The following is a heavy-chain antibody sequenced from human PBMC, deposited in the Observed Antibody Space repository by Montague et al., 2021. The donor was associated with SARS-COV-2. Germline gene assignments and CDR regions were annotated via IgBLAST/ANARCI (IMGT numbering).Heavy chain of an antibody. J-gene: IGHJ6*02. D-gene: IGHD3-3*01. CDR2: IFQSGTT. CDR1: GYSISDGYY. V-gene: IGHV4-38-2*02. CDR3: AREHWENYYDFWSGTNLASDYPYYGMDV. Sequence: SETLSLTCTVSGYSISDGYYWVWIRQPPGKGLGWIGNIFQSGTTYYNPSLERRSTMSVDTSKNQFSLKLSSVTAADTAVYYCAREHWENYYDFWSGTNLASDYPYYGMDVWGQGTTVTVSS.